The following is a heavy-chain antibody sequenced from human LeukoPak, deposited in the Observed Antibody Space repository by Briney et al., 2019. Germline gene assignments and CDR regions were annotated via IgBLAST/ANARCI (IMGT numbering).Heavy chain of an antibody. Sequence: PSETLSLTCTVSGGSISSHYWSWIRQPPGKGLEWIGYIYYSGSTNYNPSLKSRVTISVDTSKNQFSLKLSSVTAADTDVHYCARGCYPESYCSGGSCDFPFDYWGQGTLVTVSS. D-gene: IGHD2-15*01. CDR2: IYYSGST. J-gene: IGHJ4*02. V-gene: IGHV4-59*11. CDR3: ARGCYPESYCSGGSCDFPFDY. CDR1: GGSISSHY.